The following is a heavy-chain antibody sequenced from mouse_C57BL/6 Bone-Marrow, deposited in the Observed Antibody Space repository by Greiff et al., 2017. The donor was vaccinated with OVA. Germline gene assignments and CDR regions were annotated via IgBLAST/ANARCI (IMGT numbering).Heavy chain of an antibody. V-gene: IGHV1-61*01. CDR2: IYPSDSET. J-gene: IGHJ3*01. CDR3: AREGGNWLFAY. D-gene: IGHD2-1*01. Sequence: QVQLQQPGAELVRPGSSVKLSCKASGYTFTSYWMDWVKQRPGQGLEWIGIIYPSDSETHYNQKFKDKATLTVDKSSSTAYMQLSSLTSEDAAVYYCAREGGNWLFAYWGQGTLVTVSA. CDR1: GYTFTSYW.